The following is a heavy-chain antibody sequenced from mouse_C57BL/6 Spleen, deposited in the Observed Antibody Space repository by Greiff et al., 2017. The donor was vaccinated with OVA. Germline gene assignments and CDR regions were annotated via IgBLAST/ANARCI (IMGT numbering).Heavy chain of an antibody. CDR3: AMTTVVAMDAMDY. CDR1: GFTFSDYG. V-gene: IGHV5-17*01. J-gene: IGHJ4*01. D-gene: IGHD1-1*01. CDR2: ISSGSSTI. Sequence: EVHLVESGGGLVKPGGSLKLSCAASGFTFSDYGMHWVRQAPEKGLEWVAYISSGSSTIYYADTVKGRFTISRDNAKNTLFLQMTSLRSEDTAMYYCAMTTVVAMDAMDYWGQGTSVTVSS.